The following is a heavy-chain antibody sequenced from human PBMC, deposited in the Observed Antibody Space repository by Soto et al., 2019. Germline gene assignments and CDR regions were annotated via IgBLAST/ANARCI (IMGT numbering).Heavy chain of an antibody. CDR2: IKQDGSEK. CDR1: GFTFSSYW. CDR3: ARARGSSSYNWFDP. J-gene: IGHJ5*02. Sequence: GESLKISCAASGFTFSSYWMSWVRQAPGKGLEWVANIKQDGSEKYYVDSVKGRFTISRDNAKNSLYLQMNSLRDEDTAVYYCARARGSSSYNWFDPWGQGTLVTVSS. V-gene: IGHV3-7*03. D-gene: IGHD6-6*01.